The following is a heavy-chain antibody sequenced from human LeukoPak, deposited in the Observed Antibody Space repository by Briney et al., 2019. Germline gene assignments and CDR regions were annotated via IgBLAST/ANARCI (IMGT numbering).Heavy chain of an antibody. J-gene: IGHJ6*02. D-gene: IGHD3-10*01. CDR2: ISAYNGNT. CDR3: ARRGYYYGSGSYSTPNYYGMDV. CDR1: GYTFTSYG. Sequence: ASVTVSFKASGYTFTSYGISWVRQAPGQGLECMGWISAYNGNTNYAQKLQGRVTMTTDTSTSTAYMELGSLRSDDTAVYYCARRGYYYGSGSYSTPNYYGMDVWGQGTTVTVSS. V-gene: IGHV1-18*01.